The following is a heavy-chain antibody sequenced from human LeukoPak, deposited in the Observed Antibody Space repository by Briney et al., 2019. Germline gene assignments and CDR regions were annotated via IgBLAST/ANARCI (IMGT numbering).Heavy chain of an antibody. CDR2: IKQDGSEK. D-gene: IGHD1-26*01. CDR3: ARDTSGSYPSTFDY. Sequence: GGSLRLSCAASGFTFSSYWMSWVRQAPGKGLEWVANIKQDGSEKYYVDSVKGRLTISRDNAKNSLYLQMNSLRAEDTAVYYCARDTSGSYPSTFDYWGQGTLVTVSS. V-gene: IGHV3-7*01. CDR1: GFTFSSYW. J-gene: IGHJ4*02.